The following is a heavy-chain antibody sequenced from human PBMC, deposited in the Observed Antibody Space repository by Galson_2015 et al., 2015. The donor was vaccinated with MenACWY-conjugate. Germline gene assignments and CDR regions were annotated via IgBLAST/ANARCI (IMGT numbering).Heavy chain of an antibody. CDR3: ASRPPLGVVWYYFDY. CDR1: GGSVSSGRSY. Sequence: ETLSLTCTVSGGSVSSGRSYWSWIRQSPGKGLEWIGYIYYSGSTNYNPSLKSRVTISADTSRNQFFLKLRSVTVADTAVYYCASRPPLGVVWYYFDYWGQGTLVTVSS. J-gene: IGHJ4*02. D-gene: IGHD3-10*01. V-gene: IGHV4-61*01. CDR2: IYYSGST.